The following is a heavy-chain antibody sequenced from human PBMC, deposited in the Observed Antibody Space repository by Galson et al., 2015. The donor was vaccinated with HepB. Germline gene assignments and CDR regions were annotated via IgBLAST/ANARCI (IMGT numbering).Heavy chain of an antibody. CDR1: GYTSTNYG. Sequence: SVKVSCKASGYTSTNYGINWVRQAPGQGLEWMGWINTNTGSPTYAQGSTGRFVFSLDTSVSTAYLQITSLKAGDTAVYYCARGRSPASSYWGQGTLVTVSS. CDR2: INTNTGSP. CDR3: ARGRSPASSY. V-gene: IGHV7-4-1*02. J-gene: IGHJ4*02.